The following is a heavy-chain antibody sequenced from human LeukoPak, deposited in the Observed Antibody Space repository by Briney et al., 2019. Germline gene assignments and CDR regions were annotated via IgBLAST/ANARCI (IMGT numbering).Heavy chain of an antibody. CDR3: ARFLVGGYHSGDH. CDR1: GCTFSSCW. J-gene: IGHJ4*02. V-gene: IGHV3-7*01. CDR2: KKQDGREK. Sequence: PGGALRLSCAASGCTFSSCWMGWVRQARGKGREGVANKKQDGREKDYVDAVKGRFTISRDNAKNSLCVQMNSLRAEDRAGCFFARFLVGGYHSGDHSGQRTLVTVS. D-gene: IGHD5-12*01.